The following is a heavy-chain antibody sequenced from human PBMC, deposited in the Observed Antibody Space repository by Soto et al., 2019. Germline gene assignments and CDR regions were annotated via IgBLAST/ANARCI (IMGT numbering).Heavy chain of an antibody. V-gene: IGHV3-23*01. CDR2: ISGSGGST. CDR1: GFTFSSYA. Sequence: GGSLRLSCAASGFTFSSYAMSWVRQAPGKGLEWVSAISGSGGSTYYADSVKGRFTISRDNSKNTLYLQMNSLRAEDTAVYYCAKDLGYNWNYVADYFDYWGQGTLVTVSS. D-gene: IGHD1-7*01. J-gene: IGHJ4*02. CDR3: AKDLGYNWNYVADYFDY.